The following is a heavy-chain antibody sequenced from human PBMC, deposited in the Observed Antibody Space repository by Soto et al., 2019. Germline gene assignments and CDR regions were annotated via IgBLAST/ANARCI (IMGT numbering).Heavy chain of an antibody. CDR3: ARYSGGFFAAFDL. J-gene: IGHJ3*01. Sequence: EVQLLESGGGWVQPGGSLRLSCVASGFTFTNYAITWVRQAPGKGLEWVSAISGSGGSTYYADSVKGRFTISRDNSKNTLYLQMNSLRAEDTAIYYCARYSGGFFAAFDLWGQQAMVTVSS. CDR2: ISGSGGST. CDR1: GFTFTNYA. V-gene: IGHV3-23*01. D-gene: IGHD2-15*01.